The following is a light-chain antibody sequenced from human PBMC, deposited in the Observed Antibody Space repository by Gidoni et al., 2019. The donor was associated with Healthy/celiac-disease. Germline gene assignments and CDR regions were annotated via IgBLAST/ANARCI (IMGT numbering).Light chain of an antibody. CDR1: QSVSSY. J-gene: IGKJ2*01. CDR2: DAS. Sequence: EIVFTQSPATLSLSPGERATLSCRASQSVSSYLAWYQQKPGQAPRLLIYDASNSATGIPARFSGSGSGTDVTLTISSLEPEDVAVYYCQQRSNWPYTFGQGTKLEIK. CDR3: QQRSNWPYT. V-gene: IGKV3-11*01.